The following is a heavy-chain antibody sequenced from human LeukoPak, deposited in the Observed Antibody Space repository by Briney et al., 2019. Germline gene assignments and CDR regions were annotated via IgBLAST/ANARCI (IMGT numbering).Heavy chain of an antibody. CDR3: ARDPHDRGACVM. V-gene: IGHV4-4*07. Sequence: PPETLSLTCTVSGGSISSYYSSWIRRPAGKGLEGFGRIYISGSTHYNPSLKRRVTMSVDPSKNQFSLTVSSVTAADTAVYFCARDPHDRGACVMWGEGTIVTVSS. D-gene: IGHD3-22*01. CDR1: GGSISSYY. CDR2: IYISGST. J-gene: IGHJ3*02.